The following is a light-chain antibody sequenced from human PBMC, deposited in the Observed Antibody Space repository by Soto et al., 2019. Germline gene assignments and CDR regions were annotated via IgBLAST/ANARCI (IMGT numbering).Light chain of an antibody. J-gene: IGKJ1*01. Sequence: DIQMTQSPSSLSTSVGVRVTITCRASQTIHTYLNWYQQKPGKAPSLLIYGASTLQSGVPSRFSGSGSGTHFTLIISRLQPEDFATYYCQQSFSSPRTFGQGTKVELK. CDR3: QQSFSSPRT. CDR1: QTIHTY. V-gene: IGKV1-39*01. CDR2: GAS.